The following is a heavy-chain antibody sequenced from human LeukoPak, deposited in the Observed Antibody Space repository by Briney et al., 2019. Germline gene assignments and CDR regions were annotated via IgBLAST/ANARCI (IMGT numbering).Heavy chain of an antibody. Sequence: GASVKVSCKASGGTFSSYAISWVRQAPGQGLEWMGGIIPIFGTANYAQKFQGRVTITADESTSTAYMELSSLRSEGTAVYYCAITTASASIVVVTATLDYWGQGTRVIVSS. CDR3: AITTASASIVVVTATLDY. CDR1: GGTFSSYA. V-gene: IGHV1-69*13. D-gene: IGHD2-21*02. CDR2: IIPIFGTA. J-gene: IGHJ4*02.